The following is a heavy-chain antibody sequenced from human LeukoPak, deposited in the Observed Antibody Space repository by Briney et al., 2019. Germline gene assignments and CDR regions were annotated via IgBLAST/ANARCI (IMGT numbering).Heavy chain of an antibody. CDR3: ARDMEATVTSDFDY. CDR1: GYTFTGYY. J-gene: IGHJ4*02. Sequence: ASVKVSCKASGYTFTGYYMHCVRQAPGQGLEWMGWINPNSGGTNYAQKFQGRVTMTRDTSISTAYMELSRLRSDDTAVYYCARDMEATVTSDFDYWGQGTLVTVSS. D-gene: IGHD4-17*01. CDR2: INPNSGGT. V-gene: IGHV1-2*02.